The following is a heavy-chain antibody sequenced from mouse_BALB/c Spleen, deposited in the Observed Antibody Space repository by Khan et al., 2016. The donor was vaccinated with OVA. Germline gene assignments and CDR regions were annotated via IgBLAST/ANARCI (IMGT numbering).Heavy chain of an antibody. D-gene: IGHD1-2*01. CDR1: GYSITSGYG. J-gene: IGHJ2*01. CDR3: ARTARIKY. Sequence: EVQLEESGPGLVKPSQSLSLTCTVTGYSITSGYGWNWIRQFPGNKLEWMGYISYSGSTNYNPSLKSRISITRDTSKNQFFLQLNSVTTEDTATCYCARTARIKYWGQGTTLTVSS. CDR2: ISYSGST. V-gene: IGHV3-2*02.